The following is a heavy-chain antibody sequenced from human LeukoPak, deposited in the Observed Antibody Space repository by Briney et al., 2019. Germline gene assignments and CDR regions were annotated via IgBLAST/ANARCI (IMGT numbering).Heavy chain of an antibody. Sequence: GGSLRLSCAASGFTFSSYGMHWVRQAPGKGLEWVALIDNDGSNKNYADSVKGRFTISRDNYKNTVYLQMDSLRPEDTAMYYCGSFSSGGGGGYYFDYWGQGTLVTVSS. D-gene: IGHD6-19*01. V-gene: IGHV3-30*12. CDR2: IDNDGSNK. J-gene: IGHJ4*02. CDR1: GFTFSSYG. CDR3: GSFSSGGGGGYYFDY.